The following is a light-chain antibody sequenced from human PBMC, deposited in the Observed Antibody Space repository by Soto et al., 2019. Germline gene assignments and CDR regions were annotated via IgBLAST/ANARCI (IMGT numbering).Light chain of an antibody. V-gene: IGLV2-23*02. CDR2: EVT. CDR3: SSSAGSGVVI. Sequence: QSALTQPASVSGSPGQSITISCTGTSSDVGSYNVVSWYQQHPGKAPKLMIYEVTERPSGVSNRFSGSKSGNTASLTVSGLQAEDEADYYCSSSAGSGVVIFGGGTKVTVL. J-gene: IGLJ2*01. CDR1: SSDVGSYNV.